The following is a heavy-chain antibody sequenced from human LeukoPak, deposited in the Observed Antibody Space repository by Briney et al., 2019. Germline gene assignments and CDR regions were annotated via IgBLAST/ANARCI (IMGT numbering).Heavy chain of an antibody. Sequence: GGSLRLSCAASGFSFSTYNMNWVRQAPGKGLEWVSSISSSSSYIYYADSVKGRFTISRDNAKNSLYLQMNSLRAEDTAVYYCAGTPIAYCGGDCGIDYWGQGTLVTVSS. V-gene: IGHV3-21*01. CDR2: ISSSSSYI. CDR3: AGTPIAYCGGDCGIDY. CDR1: GFSFSTYN. J-gene: IGHJ4*02. D-gene: IGHD2-21*02.